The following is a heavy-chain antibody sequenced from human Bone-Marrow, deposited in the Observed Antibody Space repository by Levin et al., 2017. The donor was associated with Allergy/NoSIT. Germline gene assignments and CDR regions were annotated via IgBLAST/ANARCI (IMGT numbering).Heavy chain of an antibody. Sequence: SCKASGGTFSTFSSYAISWVRQAPGQGLEWMGGIIPIFRTANYAQRFQGRVTITADDSTSTVYMELSSLRSEDTAVYYCARRVATTVTFYYYYGMDVWGQGTTVTVSS. CDR2: IIPIFRTA. V-gene: IGHV1-69*01. CDR1: GGTFSTFSSYA. J-gene: IGHJ6*02. CDR3: ARRVATTVTFYYYYGMDV. D-gene: IGHD4-17*01.